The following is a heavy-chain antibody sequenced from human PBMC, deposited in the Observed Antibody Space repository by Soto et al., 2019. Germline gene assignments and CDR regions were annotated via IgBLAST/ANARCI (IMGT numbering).Heavy chain of an antibody. J-gene: IGHJ4*02. D-gene: IGHD4-4*01. Sequence: XETLSLTCAVSVFSISSGFYWAWIRQTPGKGLEWIGSVYQTVSASYNPSLQSRVSISVDIAKNHFSLELKSVTAADTGVYYCAREMGHSNHFDNGGQGTIVSASS. V-gene: IGHV4-38-2*02. CDR2: VYQTVSA. CDR1: VFSISSGFY. CDR3: AREMGHSNHFDN.